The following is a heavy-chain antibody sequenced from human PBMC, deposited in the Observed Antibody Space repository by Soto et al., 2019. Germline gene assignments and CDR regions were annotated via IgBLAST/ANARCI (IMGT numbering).Heavy chain of an antibody. Sequence: GGSLRLSCAASGFTFSSYWMHWVRQAPGKGLVWVSRINSDGSSTSYADSVKGRFTISRDNAKNTLYLQMNSPRAEDTAVYYCARDPFTNADIVVVPAAPPRFDPWGQGTLVTVSS. CDR1: GFTFSSYW. D-gene: IGHD2-2*01. CDR3: ARDPFTNADIVVVPAAPPRFDP. J-gene: IGHJ5*02. V-gene: IGHV3-74*01. CDR2: INSDGSST.